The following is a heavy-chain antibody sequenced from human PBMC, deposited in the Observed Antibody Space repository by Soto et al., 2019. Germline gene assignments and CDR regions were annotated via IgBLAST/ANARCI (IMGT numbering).Heavy chain of an antibody. CDR1: GGSFSGYY. D-gene: IGHD1-26*01. J-gene: IGHJ6*02. CDR2: INHSGST. CDR3: ARAPFNPSGATRYYYSYGMDV. Sequence: SETLSLTCAVYGGSFSGYYWSWIRQPPGKGLEWIGEINHSGSTNYNPSLKSRVTISVDTSKNQFSLKLSPVTAADTAVYYCARAPFNPSGATRYYYSYGMDVWGQGTKVTVYS. V-gene: IGHV4-34*01.